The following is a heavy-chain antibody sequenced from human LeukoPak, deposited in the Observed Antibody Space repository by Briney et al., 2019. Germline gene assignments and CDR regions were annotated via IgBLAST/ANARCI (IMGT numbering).Heavy chain of an antibody. V-gene: IGHV3-20*04. CDR1: GFTFDDYG. Sequence: GGSLRLSCAASGFTFDDYGMSWVRQAPGKGLEWVSGINWNGGSTGYADSVKGRFTISRDNAKNSLYLQMNSLRAEDTALYYCARDRARSSGWNYYFDYWGQGTLVTVSS. CDR2: INWNGGST. CDR3: ARDRARSSGWNYYFDY. J-gene: IGHJ4*02. D-gene: IGHD6-19*01.